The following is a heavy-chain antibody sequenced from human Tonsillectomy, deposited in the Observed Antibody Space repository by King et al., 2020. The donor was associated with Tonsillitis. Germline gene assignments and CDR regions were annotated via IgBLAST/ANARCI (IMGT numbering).Heavy chain of an antibody. D-gene: IGHD3-22*01. J-gene: IGHJ2*01. Sequence: QLVQSGGGLVKPGGSLRLSCAASGFTFSSYSMNWVRQAPGKGLEWVSSISSSSSYIYYADSVKGRFTISRDNAKNSLYLQMNSLRAEDTAVYYCARDLSGYYLVPWYFDLWGRGTLVTVSS. CDR2: ISSSSSYI. CDR3: ARDLSGYYLVPWYFDL. CDR1: GFTFSSYS. V-gene: IGHV3-21*01.